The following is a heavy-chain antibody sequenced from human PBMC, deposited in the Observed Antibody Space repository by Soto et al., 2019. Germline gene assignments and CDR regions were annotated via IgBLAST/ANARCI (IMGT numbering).Heavy chain of an antibody. CDR3: AKDQGLDPFDY. CDR1: GFTFSSYA. D-gene: IGHD1-1*01. J-gene: IGHJ4*02. Sequence: EVQLLESGGGLVQPGGSLRLSCAASGFTFSSYAMSWVREAPGKGLEWVSAISGSGGSTYYADSVKGRFTISRDNSKNTLSLQMNSLRAEDTAVEYSAKDQGLDPFDYWGQGTLVTVSS. V-gene: IGHV3-23*01. CDR2: ISGSGGST.